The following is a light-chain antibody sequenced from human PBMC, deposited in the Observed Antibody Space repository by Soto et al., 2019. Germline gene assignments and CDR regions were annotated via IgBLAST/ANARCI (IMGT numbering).Light chain of an antibody. CDR2: GTY. J-gene: IGKJ2*01. CDR1: QSISSTY. CDR3: RNYGTSPPVYT. Sequence: EIVLTQSPGTLSLSPGERATLSCRTSQSISSTYLAWYQQKPGQAPRLLIYGTYSRATGIPDRFSGSGSGRSSTLTISILEAEDVAVYYCRNYGTSPPVYTFGQGTKLEIK. V-gene: IGKV3-20*01.